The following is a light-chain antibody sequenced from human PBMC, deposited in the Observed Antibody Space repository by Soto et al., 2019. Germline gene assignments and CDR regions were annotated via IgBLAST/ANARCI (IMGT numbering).Light chain of an antibody. CDR1: QSVSIN. Sequence: EIVITHSPYALAVSQLDRATLSCRSSQSVSINLAWYQQKPGQAPRLLIHGASTRATGIAARFSGSGSGTEFTLTISSLQSEDFAVYYCQQYNNWPRTFGQGTKVDNK. CDR3: QQYNNWPRT. V-gene: IGKV3-15*01. CDR2: GAS. J-gene: IGKJ1*01.